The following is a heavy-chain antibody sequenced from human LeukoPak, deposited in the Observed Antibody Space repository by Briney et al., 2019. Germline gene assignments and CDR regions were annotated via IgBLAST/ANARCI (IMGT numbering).Heavy chain of an antibody. CDR3: ARVTTTVSDYYYDYMDV. Sequence: GGSLRLSCAASGFTFSDYYMSWIRQAPGKGLEWVSYISSSGSTIYYADSVKGRFTISRDNAKNSLYLQMNSLRAEDTAVYYCARVTTTVSDYYYDYMDVWGKGTTVTISS. D-gene: IGHD4-17*01. CDR1: GFTFSDYY. V-gene: IGHV3-11*01. J-gene: IGHJ6*03. CDR2: ISSSGSTI.